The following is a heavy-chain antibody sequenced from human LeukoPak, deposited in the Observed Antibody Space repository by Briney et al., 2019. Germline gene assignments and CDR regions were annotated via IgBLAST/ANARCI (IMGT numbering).Heavy chain of an antibody. D-gene: IGHD3-22*01. V-gene: IGHV3-23*01. CDR3: AKGSYYYDSADYFDY. Sequence: GGSLRLSCAASGFTFSSYAMSWVRQAPGKGLEWVSTLSGSGGSTYYADSVKGRVTISRDNSKNTLYLQMNSLRAEDTAVHHCAKGSYYYDSADYFDYWGQGTLVTVSS. CDR2: LSGSGGST. CDR1: GFTFSSYA. J-gene: IGHJ4*02.